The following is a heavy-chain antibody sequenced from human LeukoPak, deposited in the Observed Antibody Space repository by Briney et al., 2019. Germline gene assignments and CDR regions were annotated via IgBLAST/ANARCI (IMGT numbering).Heavy chain of an antibody. V-gene: IGHV3-30-3*01. Sequence: GGSLRLSCAASGFTFSSYAMHWVRQAPGKGLEWVAVISYDGSNKYYADSVKGRFTISRDNAKNSLYLQMNSLRAEDTAVYYCARDVESKKYYDFWSGYYSVEVSYYYYMDVWGKGTTVTVSS. CDR1: GFTFSSYA. D-gene: IGHD3-3*01. J-gene: IGHJ6*03. CDR3: ARDVESKKYYDFWSGYYSVEVSYYYYMDV. CDR2: ISYDGSNK.